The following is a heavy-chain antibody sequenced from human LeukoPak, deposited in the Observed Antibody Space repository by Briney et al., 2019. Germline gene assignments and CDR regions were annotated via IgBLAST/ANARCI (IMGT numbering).Heavy chain of an antibody. J-gene: IGHJ3*02. V-gene: IGHV3-30*02. Sequence: GGSLRLSCVVSGFTLSSYAMSWVRQAPGKGLEWVAFIRYDGRNKYYADSVKGRFTISRDNSKNTLYLQMNSLRVEDTAVYYCAKDGRQRKTFYYGSGTGTANAFDIWGQGTMVTVSS. CDR3: AKDGRQRKTFYYGSGTGTANAFDI. D-gene: IGHD3-10*01. CDR1: GFTLSSYA. CDR2: IRYDGRNK.